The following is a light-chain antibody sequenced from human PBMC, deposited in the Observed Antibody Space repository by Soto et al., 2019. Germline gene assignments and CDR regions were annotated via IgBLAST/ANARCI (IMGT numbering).Light chain of an antibody. CDR1: QSVSDW. CDR3: QRYTSYSVT. V-gene: IGKV1-5*03. CDR2: SAS. J-gene: IGKJ1*01. Sequence: DIQMTQSPSTLSASVGDRVTITCRASQSVSDWLAWYQQKPGKAPNLLIYSASHLERGVTSRFSGSGSGTEFFLTISSLQPDDFATYYCQRYTSYSVTFGQGTRVEIK.